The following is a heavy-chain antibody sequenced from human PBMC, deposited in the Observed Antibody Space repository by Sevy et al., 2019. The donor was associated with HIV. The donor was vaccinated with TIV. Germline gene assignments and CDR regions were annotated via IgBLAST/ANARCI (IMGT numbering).Heavy chain of an antibody. CDR3: ARDPIAYCSSTSCQNWFDP. Sequence: ASVKVSCKASGYTFTGYYMHWVRQAPGQGLEWMGWINPNSGGTNYPQKFQGRVTMTRDTSISTAYMELSRLRSDDTAVYYCARDPIAYCSSTSCQNWFDPWGQGTLVTVSS. CDR1: GYTFTGYY. D-gene: IGHD2-2*01. J-gene: IGHJ5*02. CDR2: INPNSGGT. V-gene: IGHV1-2*02.